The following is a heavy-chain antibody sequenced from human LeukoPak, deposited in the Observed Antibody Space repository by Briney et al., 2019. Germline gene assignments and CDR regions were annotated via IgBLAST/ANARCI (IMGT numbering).Heavy chain of an antibody. CDR2: IFYSGST. CDR1: GVSISSGGYY. D-gene: IGHD3-10*01. Sequence: PSQTLSLTCTVSGVSISSGGYYWSWIRQHPGKGLEWIGYIFYSGSTYYNPSLKSRVTISVDTSKNQFSLKLSSVTAEDTAVYYCASSRFGDQLLWGQGTLVTVSS. J-gene: IGHJ4*02. CDR3: ASSRFGDQLL. V-gene: IGHV4-31*03.